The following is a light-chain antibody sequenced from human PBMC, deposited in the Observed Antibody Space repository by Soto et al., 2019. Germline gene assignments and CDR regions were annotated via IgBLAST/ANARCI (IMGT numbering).Light chain of an antibody. CDR3: HQYYSYPRT. CDR2: KAS. J-gene: IGKJ1*01. Sequence: IQMTPSPSTLSADLGDRVPITCRASQSISSWLVWYQQQQGKAPKLLIYKASSLESGVPSRCSGSRSGTDFTLTISCLQSEDFATYYCHQYYSYPRTFGQGTKVDIK. V-gene: IGKV1-5*03. CDR1: QSISSW.